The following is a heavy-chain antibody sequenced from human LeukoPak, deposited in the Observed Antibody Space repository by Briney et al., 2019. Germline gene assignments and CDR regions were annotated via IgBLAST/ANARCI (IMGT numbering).Heavy chain of an antibody. D-gene: IGHD2-2*01. Sequence: TSETLSLTCTVSGYSISSGYYWGWIRQPPGKGLEWIGSIYHSGSTYYNPSLKSRVTISVDTSKNQFSLKLSSVTAADTAVYYCARDLGVVPAAILFYGVVGWFDPWGQGTLVTVSS. V-gene: IGHV4-38-2*02. CDR3: ARDLGVVPAAILFYGVVGWFDP. CDR1: GYSISSGYY. J-gene: IGHJ5*02. CDR2: IYHSGST.